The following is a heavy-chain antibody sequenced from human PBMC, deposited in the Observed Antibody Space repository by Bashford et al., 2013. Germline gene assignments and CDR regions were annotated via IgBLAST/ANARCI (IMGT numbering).Heavy chain of an antibody. CDR1: GGSFSGYY. D-gene: IGHD4-17*01. J-gene: IGHJ2*01. CDR3: ARSGYGDPDYWYLDF. CDR2: INHSGST. Sequence: SETLSLTCAVYGGSFSGYYWSWIRQPPGKGLEWIGEINHSGSTNYNPSLKSRVTISVDTSKNQFSLKLSSVTAADTAVYYCARSGYGDPDYWYLDFWGRGTLVTVSS. V-gene: IGHV4-34*01.